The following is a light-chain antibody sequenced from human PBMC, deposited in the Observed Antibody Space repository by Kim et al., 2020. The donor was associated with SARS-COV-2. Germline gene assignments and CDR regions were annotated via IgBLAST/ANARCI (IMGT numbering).Light chain of an antibody. V-gene: IGKV1-39*01. CDR2: AAS. J-gene: IGKJ1*01. Sequence: VSVGDRITITCRASQTISKFLNWYQQKPGKAPELLIYAASILHVGVPSRFSGSASGTDFTLAISSLQPEDSATYYCQQSSNTPWTFGQGTKVDIK. CDR1: QTISKF. CDR3: QQSSNTPWT.